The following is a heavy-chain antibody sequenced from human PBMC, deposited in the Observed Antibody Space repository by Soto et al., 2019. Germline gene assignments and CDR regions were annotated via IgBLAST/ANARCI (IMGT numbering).Heavy chain of an antibody. CDR2: IRSKGYVGTI. D-gene: IGHD3-10*01. CDR1: GFSFGDYD. CDR3: TRGEDHYGRPLIDV. V-gene: IGHV3-49*04. Sequence: GGSLRLSGTASGFSFGDYDMSWVRQAPGKGLEWVGVIRSKGYVGTIEYAASVKGRFSISRDDSMSIAYLEMSSLTTEDTAVYYCTRGEDHYGRPLIDVWGQGTTVTVSS. J-gene: IGHJ6*02.